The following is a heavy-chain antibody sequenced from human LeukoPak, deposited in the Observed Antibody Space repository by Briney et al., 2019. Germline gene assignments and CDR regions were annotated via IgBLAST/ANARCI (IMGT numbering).Heavy chain of an antibody. CDR1: GFTFSTYW. J-gene: IGHJ4*02. Sequence: GGSLRLSCAASGFTFSTYWMSWVRQAPGKGLDCVANIKQDGSEKYYVDSVKGRFTISRDNAKNSLYLQMNNLRVEDTAVYYCASQKVGATDYWGQGTLVTVSS. CDR2: IKQDGSEK. V-gene: IGHV3-7*01. D-gene: IGHD1-26*01. CDR3: ASQKVGATDY.